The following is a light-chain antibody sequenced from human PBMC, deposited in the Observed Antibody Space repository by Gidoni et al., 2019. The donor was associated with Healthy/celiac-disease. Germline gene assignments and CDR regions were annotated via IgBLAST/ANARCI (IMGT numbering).Light chain of an antibody. V-gene: IGKV1-12*01. CDR3: QQAHIFPFT. CDR1: QGISSW. Sequence: DIQMTQSPSSVSASVGDRVTITCRASQGISSWLAWYQQKPGKAPQLLIYAASSLQSGVPSRFSGSGSGTGFTLTISRLQPGDFSTYYCQQAHIFPFTFGGGTQVEIK. CDR2: AAS. J-gene: IGKJ4*01.